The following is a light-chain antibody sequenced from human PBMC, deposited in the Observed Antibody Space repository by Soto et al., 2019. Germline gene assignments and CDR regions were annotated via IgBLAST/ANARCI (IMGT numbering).Light chain of an antibody. Sequence: EIVLTQCPGTLSLSPGERATLSCRASRSVSTTYLAWYQQKPGQAPRLLIYGASSRATGIPDRFSGSGSGTDFTLTISRLEPEDFAVYYCQQYGSSPWTFGQGTKVDIK. CDR1: RSVSTTY. V-gene: IGKV3-20*01. CDR2: GAS. J-gene: IGKJ1*01. CDR3: QQYGSSPWT.